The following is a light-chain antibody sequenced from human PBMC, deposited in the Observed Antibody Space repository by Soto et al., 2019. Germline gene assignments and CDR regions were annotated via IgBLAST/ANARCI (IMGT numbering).Light chain of an antibody. CDR3: QQRKT. J-gene: IGKJ1*01. Sequence: EIVLTQSPAPLSLSPGERATLSCRASQSVSFSDLAWYQQKPGQAPRLLIYGASSRATGIPDRFSGVGSGTDFTLTISSLGPEDFAVYYCQQRKTFGQGTKVDIK. V-gene: IGKV3D-20*02. CDR2: GAS. CDR1: QSVSFSD.